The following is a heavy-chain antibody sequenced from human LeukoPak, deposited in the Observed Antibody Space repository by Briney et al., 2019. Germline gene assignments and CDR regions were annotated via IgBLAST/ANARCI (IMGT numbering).Heavy chain of an antibody. CDR1: KFRFSTFW. J-gene: IGHJ6*03. V-gene: IGHV3-7*01. Sequence: GGSLRLSCVASKFRFSTFWMSWVRQAPGKGLEWVANIKQDGSEKYYVDSVKGRFTISRDNAKNSLYLQMNSLRAEDTAVYYCARDGRTKEWLRFKNYYYYYMDVWGKGTTVTVSS. CDR2: IKQDGSEK. D-gene: IGHD5-12*01. CDR3: ARDGRTKEWLRFKNYYYYYMDV.